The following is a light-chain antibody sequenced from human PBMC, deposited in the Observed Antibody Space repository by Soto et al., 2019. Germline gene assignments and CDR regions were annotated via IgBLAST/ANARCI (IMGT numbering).Light chain of an antibody. J-gene: IGKJ5*01. Sequence: IQMTQSPCSLSASVGDSVTITCQASQDISNYLNWYQQKPGKAPKLLIYDASNLETGVPSRFSGSGSGTDFTFTISSLQPEDIATYYCQQYDNLITFGQGTRLEIK. CDR3: QQYDNLIT. CDR2: DAS. CDR1: QDISNY. V-gene: IGKV1-33*01.